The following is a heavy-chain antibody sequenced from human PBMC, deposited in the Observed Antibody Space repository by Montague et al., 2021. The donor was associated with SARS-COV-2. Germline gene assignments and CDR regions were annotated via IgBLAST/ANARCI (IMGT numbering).Heavy chain of an antibody. CDR3: ARVLGGYCSGGSCYRGWYFDL. Sequence: TLSLTCTVSGGSISSSSYYWGWIRQPPGKGLEWIGYIYYSGSTYYNPSLKSRVTISVDTSKNQFSLKLSSVTAADTAVYYCARVLGGYCSGGSCYRGWYFDLWGRGTLVTVSS. CDR2: IYYSGST. D-gene: IGHD2-15*01. CDR1: GGSISSSSYY. V-gene: IGHV4-31*03. J-gene: IGHJ2*01.